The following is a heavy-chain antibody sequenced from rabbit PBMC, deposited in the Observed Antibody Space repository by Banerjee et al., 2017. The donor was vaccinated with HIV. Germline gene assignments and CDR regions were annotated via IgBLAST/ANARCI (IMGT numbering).Heavy chain of an antibody. D-gene: IGHD1-1*01. CDR3: ARDLTGVIGGNCNL. V-gene: IGHV1S40*01. CDR1: GFSFSSSYW. CDR2: IYGDSSGTT. Sequence: QSLEESGGDLVQPGASLTLTCTASGFSFSSSYWISWVRQAPGKGLEWIACIYGDSSGTTYYASWAKGRFTISKTSSTTVTLQMTSLTAADTATYFCARDLTGVIGGNCNLWGTGTL. J-gene: IGHJ4*01.